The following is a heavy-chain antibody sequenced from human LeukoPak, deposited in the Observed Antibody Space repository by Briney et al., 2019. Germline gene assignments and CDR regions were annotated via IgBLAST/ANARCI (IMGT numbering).Heavy chain of an antibody. D-gene: IGHD3-10*01. V-gene: IGHV4-39*01. Sequence: SETLSLTCTVSGGSISSSSYYWGWIRQPPGKGLEWIGSIYYSGSTYYNPSLKSRVTISVDTSKNQYSLKLSSVTAADTAVYYCARTRYYYNSRSYGAPYYFDYWGQGTLVTVSS. CDR1: GGSISSSSYY. J-gene: IGHJ4*02. CDR2: IYYSGST. CDR3: ARTRYYYNSRSYGAPYYFDY.